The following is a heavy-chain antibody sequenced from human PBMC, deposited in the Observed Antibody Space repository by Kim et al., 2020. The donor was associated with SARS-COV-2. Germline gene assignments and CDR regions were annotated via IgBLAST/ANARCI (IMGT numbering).Heavy chain of an antibody. V-gene: IGHV1-46*01. Sequence: ASVKVSCKASGCSFTTYYMHWVRQAPGQGLEWMGIINPSGGSTNYAQKFQGRVTTTRDTSTRTVYMGLSSLRSEDTAVYYCARGGSTGGTAFSAWDYYHGMDVWGQGTTVTVSS. D-gene: IGHD1-7*01. CDR3: ARGGSTGGTAFSAWDYYHGMDV. CDR1: GCSFTTYY. J-gene: IGHJ6*02. CDR2: INPSGGST.